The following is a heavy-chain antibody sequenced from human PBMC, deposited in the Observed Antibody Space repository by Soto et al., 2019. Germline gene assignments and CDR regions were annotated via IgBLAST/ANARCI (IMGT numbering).Heavy chain of an antibody. J-gene: IGHJ6*02. V-gene: IGHV3-11*01. D-gene: IGHD6-13*01. CDR3: ARVLQQLDYYYYGMDL. Sequence: DSVKGRFTVSRDNANKSLSLQMHSLRAEDTAVYYCARVLQQLDYYYYGMDLWGQGTTVTVSS.